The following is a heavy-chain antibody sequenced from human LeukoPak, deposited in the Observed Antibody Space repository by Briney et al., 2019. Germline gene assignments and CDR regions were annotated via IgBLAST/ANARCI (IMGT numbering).Heavy chain of an antibody. Sequence: ASVKVSCKASGYTFTSYYMHWVRQAPGQGLEWMGWINPNSGGTNYAQKFQGRVTMTRDTSISTAYMELSRLRSDDTAVYYCARDVGYCSSTSCYYGNFDYWGQGTLVTVSS. V-gene: IGHV1-2*02. CDR1: GYTFTSYY. CDR3: ARDVGYCSSTSCYYGNFDY. J-gene: IGHJ4*02. D-gene: IGHD2-2*01. CDR2: INPNSGGT.